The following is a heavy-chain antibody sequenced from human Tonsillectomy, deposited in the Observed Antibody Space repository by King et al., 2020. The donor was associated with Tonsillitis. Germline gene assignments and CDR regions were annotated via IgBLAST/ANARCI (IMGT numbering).Heavy chain of an antibody. CDR1: GGSISSHY. CDR2: IYFSGST. J-gene: IGHJ6*04. V-gene: IGHV4-59*08. D-gene: IGHD3-10*01. CDR3: ARHLGRWFASLRDA. Sequence: VQLQESGPGLVKPSETLSLTCTVSGGSISSHYWSWIRQSPGKGLEWLGYIYFSGSTHYNPSLMSRVTISIDTSKSQFSLRLTSVTAADTAVYYCARHLGRWFASLRDAWGNGTTVTVSS.